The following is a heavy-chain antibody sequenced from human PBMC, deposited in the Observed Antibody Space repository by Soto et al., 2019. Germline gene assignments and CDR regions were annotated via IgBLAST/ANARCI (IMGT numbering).Heavy chain of an antibody. CDR3: ASQDTATFSVDY. CDR2: FDPEDGET. J-gene: IGHJ4*02. D-gene: IGHD5-18*01. V-gene: IGHV1-24*01. CDR1: GYTLTELS. Sequence: ASVKVSCKVYGYTLTELSMHWVRQAPGKGLEWMGGFDPEDGETIYAQKFQGRVTMTEDTSTDTAYMELSSLRSEDTAVYYCASQDTATFSVDYWGQGTLVTVSS.